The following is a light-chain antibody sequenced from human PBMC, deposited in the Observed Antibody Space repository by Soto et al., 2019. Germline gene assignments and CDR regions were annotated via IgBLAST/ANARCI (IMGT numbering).Light chain of an antibody. CDR2: KDN. V-gene: IGLV3-25*02. CDR3: QSPDSSDTYSYV. J-gene: IGLJ1*01. CDR1: ALPKQY. Sequence: SYELTQPPSVTVSPGQTARITCSGDALPKQYAYWYHQKPGQAPVLVIYKDNERPSGIPERFSGSSSGTTVTLTISGVQAEDEADYYCQSPDSSDTYSYVFGNGTKVTVL.